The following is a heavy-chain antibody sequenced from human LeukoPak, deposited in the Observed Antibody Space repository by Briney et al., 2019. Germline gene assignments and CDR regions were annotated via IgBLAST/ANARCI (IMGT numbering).Heavy chain of an antibody. CDR2: IKSKTDGGTT. CDR1: GFTFSNAW. Sequence: GGSLRLSCAASGFTFSNAWMSWVRQAPGKGLEWVGRIKSKTDGGTTDYAAPVKGRFTISRDDSKNTLYLQMNSLKTEDTAVSYCTTDRLTGIYYDSSGYYYWGQGTLVTVSS. J-gene: IGHJ4*02. V-gene: IGHV3-15*01. CDR3: TTDRLTGIYYDSSGYYY. D-gene: IGHD3-22*01.